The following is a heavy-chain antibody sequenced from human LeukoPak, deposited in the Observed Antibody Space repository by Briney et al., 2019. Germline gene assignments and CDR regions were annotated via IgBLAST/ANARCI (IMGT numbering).Heavy chain of an antibody. V-gene: IGHV1-18*01. Sequence: ASVKVSCKASGYNFTNSGISWVRQAPGQGLEWMGWISCYNGNTNYAQKFQGRVTITRNTSISTAYMELSSLRSEDTAVYYCARHSGGSCYHCYYFDYWGQGTLVTVSS. CDR2: ISCYNGNT. CDR3: ARHSGGSCYHCYYFDY. J-gene: IGHJ4*02. CDR1: GYNFTNSG. D-gene: IGHD2-15*01.